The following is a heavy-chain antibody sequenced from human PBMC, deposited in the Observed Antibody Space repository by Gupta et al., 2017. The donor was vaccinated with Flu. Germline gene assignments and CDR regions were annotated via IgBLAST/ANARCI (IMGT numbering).Heavy chain of an antibody. D-gene: IGHD2-15*01. Sequence: QVYLVESGGGVVQPGKSLRLSCVASGFDFSVYGMHWVRQAPGKGLEWVAVIWYDGGSKYYADSGKGRFTISRDKSKNTVYLQMNSLRAHDTALYYCARDEGVVSYYNGMDVWGQGTTVTVS. CDR1: GFDFSVYG. J-gene: IGHJ6*02. V-gene: IGHV3-33*01. CDR3: ARDEGVVSYYNGMDV. CDR2: IWYDGGSK.